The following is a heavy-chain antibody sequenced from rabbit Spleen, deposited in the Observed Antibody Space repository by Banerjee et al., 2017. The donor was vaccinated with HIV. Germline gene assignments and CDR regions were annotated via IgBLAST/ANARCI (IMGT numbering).Heavy chain of an antibody. J-gene: IGHJ4*01. CDR2: IFTGSSGTT. CDR3: ARDGDDAGYDFNL. Sequence: QSLEESGGDLVKPRASLTLTCTASGLSFSSRYWISWVRQAPGKGLDWIADIFTGSSGTTYYASWAKGRFTISKTSSTTVTLQMTSLTAADTATYFCARDGDDAGYDFNLWGPGTLVTVS. CDR1: GLSFSSRYW. D-gene: IGHD3-1*01. V-gene: IGHV1S40*01.